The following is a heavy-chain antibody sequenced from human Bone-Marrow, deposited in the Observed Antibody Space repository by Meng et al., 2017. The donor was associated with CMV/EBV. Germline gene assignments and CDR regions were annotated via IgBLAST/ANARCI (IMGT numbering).Heavy chain of an antibody. V-gene: IGHV3-74*03. D-gene: IGHD7-27*01. CDR2: INTDGSFT. CDR3: GRDLTGERDQ. CDR1: GFTFSNYW. Sequence: VELLESGGGLVQPGGSLRLCCAASGFTFSNYWMHWVRQVPGEGLVWVSRINTDGSFTSYADSVKGRFTISRDNAKNTLYLQMNSLRVDDSAVYYCGRDLTGERDQWGQGTLVTVSS. J-gene: IGHJ4*02.